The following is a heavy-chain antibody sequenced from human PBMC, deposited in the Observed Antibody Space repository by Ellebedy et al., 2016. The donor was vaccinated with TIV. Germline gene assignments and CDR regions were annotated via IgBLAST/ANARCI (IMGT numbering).Heavy chain of an antibody. CDR3: TSMPLGDPRPCDY. CDR1: GFTFSGSG. V-gene: IGHV3-73*01. J-gene: IGHJ4*02. CDR2: IRSKANNYAT. D-gene: IGHD2-2*01. Sequence: GESLKISCAASGFTFSGSGIHWVRQASGKGLEWVGRIRSKANNYATAYAASVKGRFTISRDDSKNTAYLQMNSLKTEDTAVYYCTSMPLGDPRPCDYWGQGTLVTVSS.